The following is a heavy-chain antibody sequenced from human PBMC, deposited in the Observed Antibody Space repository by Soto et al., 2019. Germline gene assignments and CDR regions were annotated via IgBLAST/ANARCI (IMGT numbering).Heavy chain of an antibody. J-gene: IGHJ3*02. CDR1: GGSISSYY. D-gene: IGHD3-22*01. Sequence: SETLSLTCTVSGGSISSYYWSWIRQPAGKGLEWIGRIYTSGSTNYNPSLKSRVTMSVDTSKNQFSLKLSSVTAADTAVYYCARGENYYDSSGYYYPSAFDIWGQGTMVTVS. V-gene: IGHV4-4*07. CDR3: ARGENYYDSSGYYYPSAFDI. CDR2: IYTSGST.